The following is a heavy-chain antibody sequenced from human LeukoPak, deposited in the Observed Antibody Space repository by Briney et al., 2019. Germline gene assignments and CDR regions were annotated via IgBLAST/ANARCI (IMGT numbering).Heavy chain of an antibody. Sequence: IGEINHSGSTNYNPSLKSRVTISVDTSKNQFSLKLSSVTAADTAVYYCARAFYYYGMDVWGQGTTVTVSS. CDR3: ARAFYYYGMDV. CDR2: INHSGST. V-gene: IGHV4-34*01. J-gene: IGHJ6*02.